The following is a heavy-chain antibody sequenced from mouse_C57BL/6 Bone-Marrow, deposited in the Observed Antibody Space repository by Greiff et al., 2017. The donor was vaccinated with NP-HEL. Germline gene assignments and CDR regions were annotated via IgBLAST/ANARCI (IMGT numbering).Heavy chain of an antibody. CDR1: GFTFSSYA. CDR2: ISDGGSYT. J-gene: IGHJ4*01. Sequence: VQLQESGGGLVKPGGSLKLSCAASGFTFSSYAMSWVRQTPEKRLEWVATISDGGSYTYYPDNVKGRFTISRDNAKNNLYLQMSHLKSEDTAMYYCARDDDGYYRAMDYWGQGTSVTVSS. CDR3: ARDDDGYYRAMDY. D-gene: IGHD2-3*01. V-gene: IGHV5-4*01.